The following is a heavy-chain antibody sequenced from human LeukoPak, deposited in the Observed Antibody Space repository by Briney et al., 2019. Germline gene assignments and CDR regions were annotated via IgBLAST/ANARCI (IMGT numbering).Heavy chain of an antibody. CDR2: ISYSGST. CDR3: ARLYSNSRYYHYYYGMDV. CDR1: GGYISTHY. D-gene: IGHD4-11*01. V-gene: IGHV4-59*08. Sequence: SETLSLTCTVSGGYISTHYWSWIRQPPGKGLEWIGYISYSGSTNKNPSLKSRVTVSVDTSKNQFFLILTSVTAADTAAYYCARLYSNSRYYHYYYGMDVWGQGTTVTVSS. J-gene: IGHJ6*02.